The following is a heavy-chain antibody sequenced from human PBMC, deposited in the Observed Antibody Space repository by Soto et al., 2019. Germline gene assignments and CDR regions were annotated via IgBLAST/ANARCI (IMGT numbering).Heavy chain of an antibody. D-gene: IGHD2-2*02. CDR2: ISHSWST. CDR1: GGSISSAAYY. V-gene: IGHV4-31*03. Sequence: QVQLQESGPGLVKPSQTLSLTCTVSGGSISSAAYYWSWIRQHPGKGLEWIGYISHSWSTYYNPFIKSRVIISVDTSKNQFSLSLASVTAADTAVYYCAREYTYGSNFFDCWGQGALVTVSS. CDR3: AREYTYGSNFFDC. J-gene: IGHJ4*02.